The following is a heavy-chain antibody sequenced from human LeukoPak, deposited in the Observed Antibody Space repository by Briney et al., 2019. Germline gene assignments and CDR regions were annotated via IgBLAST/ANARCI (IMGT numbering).Heavy chain of an antibody. D-gene: IGHD2-2*01. J-gene: IGHJ6*02. CDR3: ARSGPEYQLLFYYYYYGMDV. V-gene: IGHV1-8*01. CDR2: MNPNSGNT. CDR1: GYTFTSYD. Sequence: ASVKVSCKASGYTFTSYDINWVRQATGQGLEWTGWMNPNSGNTGYAQKFQGRVTMTRNTSISTAYMELSSLRSEDTAVYYCARSGPEYQLLFYYYYYGMDVWGQGTTVTVSS.